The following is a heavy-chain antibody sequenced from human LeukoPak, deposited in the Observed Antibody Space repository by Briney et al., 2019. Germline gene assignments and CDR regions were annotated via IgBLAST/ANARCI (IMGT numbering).Heavy chain of an antibody. CDR1: GVSVSTSH. CDR3: SEGYFEPFDH. J-gene: IGHJ4*02. V-gene: IGHV4-59*02. CDR2: LSYTGKT. Sequence: SETQSLTCNVSGVSVSTSHWNWIRQRPGKGLEWIGCLSYTGKTDYNPSLKSRVSISLGSSNNHFSLKLTSVTAADTAVYYCSEGYFEPFDHWGQGILVTVSS. D-gene: IGHD2/OR15-2a*01.